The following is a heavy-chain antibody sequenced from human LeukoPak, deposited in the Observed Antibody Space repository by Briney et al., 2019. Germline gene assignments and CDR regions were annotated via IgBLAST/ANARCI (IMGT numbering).Heavy chain of an antibody. CDR3: AKDEGQQQLEYYFDY. V-gene: IGHV3-74*01. CDR2: INTDGSIT. Sequence: AGSLRLSCAASAFTISDYWIQWVRPVQGKGLVWVSRINTDGSITKYADYVKGRFSISRDNAKNTLYLQMSSMRAEDTAVYYCAKDEGQQQLEYYFDYWGQGTLVTVSS. CDR1: AFTISDYW. D-gene: IGHD6-13*01. J-gene: IGHJ4*02.